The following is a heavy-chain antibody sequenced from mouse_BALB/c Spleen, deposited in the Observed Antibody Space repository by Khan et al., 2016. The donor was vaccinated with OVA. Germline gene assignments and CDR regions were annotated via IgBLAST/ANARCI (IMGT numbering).Heavy chain of an antibody. J-gene: IGHJ4*01. CDR1: GYTFTTAG. CDR2: INTHSGVP. CDR3: ARGGAAYYSNYGGEMEY. Sequence: QIQLVQSGPELMKPGETVRLSCKASGYTFTTAGIQWVQQMPGKGLKWIGWINTHSGVPKYAEDFKGRIAFSLDISVRTAYLQITNLTNEDTATXICARGGAAYYSNYGGEMEYWGQGTSVTVSS. D-gene: IGHD2-5*01. V-gene: IGHV9-4*02.